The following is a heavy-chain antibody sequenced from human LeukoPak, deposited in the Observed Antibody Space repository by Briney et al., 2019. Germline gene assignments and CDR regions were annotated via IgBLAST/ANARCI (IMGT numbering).Heavy chain of an antibody. J-gene: IGHJ4*02. CDR3: ARSVSSGAGVGYFDY. CDR2: ISSSSSYI. V-gene: IGHV3-21*01. Sequence: AGGSLRLSCAASGFTFSSYSMNWVRQAPGKGLEWVSSISSSSSYIYYADSVKGRFTISRDNAKNSLYLQMNSLRAEDTAVYYCARSVSSGAGVGYFDYWGQGTLVTVSS. CDR1: GFTFSSYS. D-gene: IGHD6-19*01.